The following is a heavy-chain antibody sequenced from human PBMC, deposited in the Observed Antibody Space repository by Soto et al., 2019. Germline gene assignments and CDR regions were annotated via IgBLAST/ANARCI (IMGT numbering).Heavy chain of an antibody. D-gene: IGHD3-22*01. V-gene: IGHV4-61*01. Sequence: SETLSLTCTVSGGSVSSGSYYWSWIRQPPGKGLEWIGYIYYSGGTNYNPSLKSRVTISVDTSKNQFSLKLSSVTAADTAVYYCARGHYYDSSTRDVWGQGTTVTVSS. CDR2: IYYSGGT. CDR3: ARGHYYDSSTRDV. J-gene: IGHJ6*02. CDR1: GGSVSSGSYY.